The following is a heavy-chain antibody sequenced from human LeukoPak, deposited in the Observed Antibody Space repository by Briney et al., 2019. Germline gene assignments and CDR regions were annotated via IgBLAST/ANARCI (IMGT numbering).Heavy chain of an antibody. Sequence: GGSLRLSCEASGFIFSSYGFHWVRQPPGKGLEWVSNIGTSSTTIYYADSVKGRFTISRDNAKNSLYLQMNSLRADDTAVYYCARFAAGGSYYYYMDVWGKGTTVTVSS. J-gene: IGHJ6*03. CDR1: GFIFSSYG. V-gene: IGHV3-48*01. CDR3: ARFAAGGSYYYYMDV. D-gene: IGHD6-25*01. CDR2: IGTSSTTI.